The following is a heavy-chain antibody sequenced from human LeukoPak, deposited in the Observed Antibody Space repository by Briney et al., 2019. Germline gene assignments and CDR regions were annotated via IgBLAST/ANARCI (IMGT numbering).Heavy chain of an antibody. CDR1: GCTISSGYY. J-gene: IGHJ3*02. V-gene: IGHV4-38-2*02. CDR3: ARELYCSGGSCHSRDAFDI. D-gene: IGHD2-15*01. CDR2: IYQSGST. Sequence: SETLSLTCTVSGCTISSGYYWGWIRQPPGKGLEWIGSIYQSGSTYYNPSLKSRVTISVDTSKNQFSLKLSSVTAADTAVYYCARELYCSGGSCHSRDAFDIWGQGTMVTVSS.